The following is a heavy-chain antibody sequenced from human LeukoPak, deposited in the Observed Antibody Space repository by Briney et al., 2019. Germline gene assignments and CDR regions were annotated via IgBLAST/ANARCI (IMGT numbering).Heavy chain of an antibody. V-gene: IGHV1-2*06. D-gene: IGHD4-17*01. J-gene: IGHJ4*02. Sequence: ASVKVSCKASGYTFTSYAMHWVRQAPGQGLEWMGRINPNSGGTNYAQKFQGRVTMTRDTSISTAYMELSRLRSDDTAVYYCARVRYGDSYYFDYWGQGTLVTVSS. CDR3: ARVRYGDSYYFDY. CDR1: GYTFTSYA. CDR2: INPNSGGT.